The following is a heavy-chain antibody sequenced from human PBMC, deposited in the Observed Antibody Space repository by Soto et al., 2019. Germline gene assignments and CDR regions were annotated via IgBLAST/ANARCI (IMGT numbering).Heavy chain of an antibody. D-gene: IGHD6-19*01. CDR2: INAGNGNT. CDR1: GFSFTSYA. J-gene: IGHJ4*02. V-gene: IGHV1-3*05. CDR3: ARAVAVPADFDY. Sequence: QVQLVQSGAEEKKPGASVKDSCKASGFSFTSYAMHWVRQAPGQGLEWMGWINAGNGNTKYSQKFQVRVTITRATSASTAYMELSSLRSEDTAVYYCARAVAVPADFDYWGQGTLVTVSS.